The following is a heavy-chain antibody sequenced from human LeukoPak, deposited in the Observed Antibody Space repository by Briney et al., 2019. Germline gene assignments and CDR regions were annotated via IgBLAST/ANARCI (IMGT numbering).Heavy chain of an antibody. CDR2: MSSDGSKK. CDR3: ARPGIWSYFKY. Sequence: GGSLRLSCAASGFTFSSSAMHWVRQAPGKGLEWVAVMSSDGSKKYYAASVKGRFTISRDNSKNTVYLQMNSLRAEDTAMFYCARPGIWSYFKYWGQGTQVTVSS. D-gene: IGHD3-3*01. V-gene: IGHV3-30-3*01. CDR1: GFTFSSSA. J-gene: IGHJ4*02.